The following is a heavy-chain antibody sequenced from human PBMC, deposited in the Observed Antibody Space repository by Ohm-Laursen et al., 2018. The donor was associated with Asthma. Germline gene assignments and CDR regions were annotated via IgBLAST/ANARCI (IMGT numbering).Heavy chain of an antibody. J-gene: IGHJ4*02. CDR2: INPNSGGT. V-gene: IGHV1-2*04. D-gene: IGHD3-3*01. CDR3: ARDVMEWYLPAFDF. Sequence: ASVKVSCKASGYTFTGYYMHWVRQAPGQGLEWMGWINPNSGGTNYAQKFQGWVTMTRDTSISTAYMELSRLRSDDTAVYYCARDVMEWYLPAFDFWGQGTLVTVSS. CDR1: GYTFTGYY.